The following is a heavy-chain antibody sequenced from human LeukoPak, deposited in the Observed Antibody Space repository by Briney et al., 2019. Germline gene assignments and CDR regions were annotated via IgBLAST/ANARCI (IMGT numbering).Heavy chain of an antibody. CDR1: GGSISSYY. Sequence: PSETLSLTCTVSGGSISSYYWSWIRQPAGKGLEWIGRIYSSGSTNHNPSLESRVTMSVDMSKNQFSLKLSSVTAADTAVYYCVRSDSSSSHTAFDIWGQGTMVTVSS. J-gene: IGHJ3*02. V-gene: IGHV4-4*07. CDR2: IYSSGST. CDR3: VRSDSSSSHTAFDI. D-gene: IGHD6-13*01.